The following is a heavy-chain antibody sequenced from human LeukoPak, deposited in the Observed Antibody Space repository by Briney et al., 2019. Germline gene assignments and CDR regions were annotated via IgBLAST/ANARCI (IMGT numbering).Heavy chain of an antibody. Sequence: GGSLRLSCAASGFTFSSYAMSWVRQAPGKGLVWVSGISGSGGNTYYADSVKGRITISRDNSKNTLYLQMNSLRAEDTAVYYCAKEPGEGAGSYYDYWGQGTLVTVSS. CDR3: AKEPGEGAGSYYDY. V-gene: IGHV3-23*01. D-gene: IGHD3-10*01. CDR1: GFTFSSYA. J-gene: IGHJ4*02. CDR2: ISGSGGNT.